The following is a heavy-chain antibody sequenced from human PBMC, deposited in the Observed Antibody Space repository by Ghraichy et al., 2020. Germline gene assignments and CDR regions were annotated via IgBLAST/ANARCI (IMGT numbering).Heavy chain of an antibody. CDR2: INHSGST. D-gene: IGHD2-15*01. CDR3: ARGQKGSCSGGTCPESYTFHYLDV. J-gene: IGHJ6*03. Sequence: SETLSLTCAVYGGSFSGYYWTWIRQPPGKGLEWIGEINHSGSTNYNPSLKSRVTISVATSKKQFYLRLSSVTAADTAVYYCARGQKGSCSGGTCPESYTFHYLDVWGKGTTVTVSS. CDR1: GGSFSGYY. V-gene: IGHV4-34*01.